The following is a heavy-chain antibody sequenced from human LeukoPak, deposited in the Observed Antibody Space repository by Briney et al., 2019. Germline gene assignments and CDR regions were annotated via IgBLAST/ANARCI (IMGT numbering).Heavy chain of an antibody. CDR3: ARLLLDSGSYPGHDAFDI. D-gene: IGHD1-26*01. Sequence: GESLKISCKGSGYSFTSYWIGWVRQMPGKGLEWMGIIYPGDSDTRYSPSFQGQVTISADKSISTAYLQWSSLKASDTAMYYCARLLLDSGSYPGHDAFDIWGQGTMVPVSS. V-gene: IGHV5-51*01. CDR2: IYPGDSDT. CDR1: GYSFTSYW. J-gene: IGHJ3*02.